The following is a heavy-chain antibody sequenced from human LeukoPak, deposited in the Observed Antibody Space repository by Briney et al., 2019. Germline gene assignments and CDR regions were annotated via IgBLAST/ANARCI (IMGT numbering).Heavy chain of an antibody. D-gene: IGHD3-10*01. Sequence: SETLSLTCTVSGDSITSGGYYWSWIRQPPGKGLEWIGEIYHSGSTNYNPSLKSRVTISVDKSKNQFSLKLSSVTAADTAVYYCARLMTMVRGAPFDYWGQGTLVTVSS. J-gene: IGHJ4*02. CDR1: GDSITSGGYY. CDR3: ARLMTMVRGAPFDY. CDR2: IYHSGST. V-gene: IGHV4-39*07.